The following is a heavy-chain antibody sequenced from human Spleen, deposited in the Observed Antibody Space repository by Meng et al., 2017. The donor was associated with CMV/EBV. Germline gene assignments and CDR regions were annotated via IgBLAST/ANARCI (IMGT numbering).Heavy chain of an antibody. CDR3: ARLGYDFCSGYYAPRGSLRNYFDY. D-gene: IGHD3-3*01. J-gene: IGHJ4*02. V-gene: IGHV5-51*01. CDR2: IYPAHSDT. Sequence: RLMPGGGLEWLGRIYPAHSDTRYSPSYQDQITISDDKSISTAYLQCRNKKASDTAMYYCARLGYDFCSGYYAPRGSLRNYFDYWGQGTLVTVSS.